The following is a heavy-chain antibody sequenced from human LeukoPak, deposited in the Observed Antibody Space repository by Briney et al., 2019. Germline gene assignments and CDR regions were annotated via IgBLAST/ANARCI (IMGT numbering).Heavy chain of an antibody. Sequence: GGSLRLSCSASGFTFSSYAMHWVRQAPGKGLEYVSAISSNGGSTYYADSVKGRFTIPRDNSKNTLYLQMSSLRAEDTAVYYCVKDGEEYYYGSGTWYYFDYWGQGTLVTVSS. CDR2: ISSNGGST. V-gene: IGHV3-64D*06. CDR1: GFTFSSYA. D-gene: IGHD3-10*01. J-gene: IGHJ4*02. CDR3: VKDGEEYYYGSGTWYYFDY.